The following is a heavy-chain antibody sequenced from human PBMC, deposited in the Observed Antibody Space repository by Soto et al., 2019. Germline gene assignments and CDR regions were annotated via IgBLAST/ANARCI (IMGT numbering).Heavy chain of an antibody. CDR3: AKRSSATGDDPFDY. J-gene: IGHJ4*02. Sequence: GGSLRLSCAASGFTFSTYAMSWVCQAPGKGLEWVSSISGSGGSTYYADSVKGRFTISRDNSKNTLYLQMNSLRAEDTAVFYCAKRSSATGDDPFDYWGQGTLVPVSS. D-gene: IGHD7-27*01. V-gene: IGHV3-23*01. CDR1: GFTFSTYA. CDR2: ISGSGGST.